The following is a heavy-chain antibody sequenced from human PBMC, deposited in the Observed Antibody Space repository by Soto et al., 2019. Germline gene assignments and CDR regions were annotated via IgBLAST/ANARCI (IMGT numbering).Heavy chain of an antibody. D-gene: IGHD3-22*01. Sequence: PGGSLRLSCAASGFTFRTYGMHWVRQAPGKGLEWVAVISFDGNNKYYVDSVKGRFTISRDNSKNTLYLEMNSLSAEDMAVYYCAKGTYNYDSSVYLGAKTYYNGMHVWGHGTSVTVS. V-gene: IGHV3-30*18. CDR3: AKGTYNYDSSVYLGAKTYYNGMHV. CDR2: ISFDGNNK. CDR1: GFTFRTYG. J-gene: IGHJ6*02.